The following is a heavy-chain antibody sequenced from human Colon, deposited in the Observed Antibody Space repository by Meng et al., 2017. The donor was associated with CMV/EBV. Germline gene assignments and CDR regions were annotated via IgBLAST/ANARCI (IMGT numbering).Heavy chain of an antibody. CDR3: ARGSWGYFDY. V-gene: IGHV6-1*01. CDR1: TVSSNIAA. CDR2: TYFRSKWYS. J-gene: IGHJ4*02. D-gene: IGHD1-26*01. Sequence: TVSSNIAAWHWIRQSPSRGLEWLGRTYFRSKWYSDYAVSMKSRMTINTDTSKNQVSLLLNSVTPEDTAVYYCARGSWGYFDYWGQGTLVTVSS.